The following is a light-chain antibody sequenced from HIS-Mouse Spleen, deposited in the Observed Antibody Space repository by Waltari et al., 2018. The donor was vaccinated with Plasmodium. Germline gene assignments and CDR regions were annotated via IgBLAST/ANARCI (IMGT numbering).Light chain of an antibody. V-gene: IGKV1-39*01. J-gene: IGKJ1*01. CDR1: QSISSY. CDR2: AAS. Sequence: DIQMTQSPSSLSASVGDRVTITCRVSQSISSYLNWYQQKPGKAPKLLIYAASSLQSGVPSRFSGSGSGTDFTLTISSLQPEDFATYNCQQSYSTWTFGQGTKVEIK. CDR3: QQSYSTWT.